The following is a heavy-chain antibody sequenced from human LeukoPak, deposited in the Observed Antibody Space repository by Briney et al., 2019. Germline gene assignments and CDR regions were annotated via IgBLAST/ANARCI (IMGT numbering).Heavy chain of an antibody. D-gene: IGHD3-3*01. CDR2: IRYDESSK. CDR3: ARDQSIFGVVMFAFDI. CDR1: GFTFSSYG. Sequence: PGGSLRLSCAASGFTFSSYGMHWVRQAPGKGLEWVAFIRYDESSKYYADSVKGRFTISRDNSQHTLYLQMDSLRPEDTALYYCARDQSIFGVVMFAFDIWGQGTMVTVSS. J-gene: IGHJ3*02. V-gene: IGHV3-30*02.